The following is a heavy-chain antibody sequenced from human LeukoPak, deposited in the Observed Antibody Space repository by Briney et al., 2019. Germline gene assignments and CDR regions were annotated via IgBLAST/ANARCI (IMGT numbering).Heavy chain of an antibody. Sequence: PSETLSLTCTVSGGSISSSSYYWGWLRQPPGKGLEWIGYIYYSGSTNYNPSLKSRVTISLDTSKKQFSLNLSSVTAADTAVYYCARAKRGLYGDCLIDYWGQGALVTVSS. CDR3: ARAKRGLYGDCLIDY. D-gene: IGHD4-17*01. J-gene: IGHJ4*02. V-gene: IGHV4-61*05. CDR2: IYYSGST. CDR1: GGSISSSSYY.